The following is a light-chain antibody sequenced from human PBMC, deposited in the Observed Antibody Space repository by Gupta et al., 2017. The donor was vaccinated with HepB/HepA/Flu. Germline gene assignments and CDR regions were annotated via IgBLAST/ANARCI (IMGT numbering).Light chain of an antibody. CDR2: GAS. CDR1: QSVSSN. Sequence: EIVMTQSPATLSVSPGERATLSCRASQSVSSNLAWYQQKPGQAPRLLIYGASTRATGIPARFSGSGSGTEFTLTISSLQSEDFAVYYCQQYNTCPVTFGRGTKVEIK. V-gene: IGKV3-15*01. CDR3: QQYNTCPVT. J-gene: IGKJ4*01.